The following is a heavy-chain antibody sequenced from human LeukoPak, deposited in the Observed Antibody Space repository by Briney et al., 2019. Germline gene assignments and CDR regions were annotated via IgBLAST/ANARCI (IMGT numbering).Heavy chain of an antibody. Sequence: ASVKVSCKASGYSFSSYTMNWVRQAPGQRLEWMGWINAGNGNTKYSQKFQGRVTITRDTSASTAYMEMRSLRSEDTAVYYCAREIDRDDYNRFFDYWGQGTLVTVSS. CDR1: GYSFSSYT. CDR2: INAGNGNT. D-gene: IGHD5-24*01. V-gene: IGHV1-3*01. CDR3: AREIDRDDYNRFFDY. J-gene: IGHJ4*02.